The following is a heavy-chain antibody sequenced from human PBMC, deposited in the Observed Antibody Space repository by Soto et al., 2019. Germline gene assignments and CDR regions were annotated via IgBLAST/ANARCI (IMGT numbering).Heavy chain of an antibody. V-gene: IGHV1-3*01. D-gene: IGHD3-3*01. CDR2: INAGNGNT. J-gene: IGHJ6*02. CDR3: ALEGVVIGVEGNYYGMDV. Sequence: GASVKVSCKASGYTFTSYAMHWVRQAPGQRLEWMGWINAGNGNTKYSQKFQGRVTITRDTSASTAYMELSSLRSEDTAVYYCALEGVVIGVEGNYYGMDVWGQGTTVTVSS. CDR1: GYTFTSYA.